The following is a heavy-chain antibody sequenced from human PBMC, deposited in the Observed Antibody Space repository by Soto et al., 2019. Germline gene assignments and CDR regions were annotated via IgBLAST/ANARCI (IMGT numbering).Heavy chain of an antibody. CDR2: IIPMFDTT. D-gene: IGHD2-15*01. V-gene: IGHV1-69*01. Sequence: QVQLVQSGAEVKKPGSSVKVSCKASGGAFGSYAMNWVRQAPGQELEWMGGIIPMFDTTNYAQRFQGRVTVTADESTSTVYLELTRLRSEDTGIYYCTRHRGYSSGYWGQDFWGQGTLVTVSS. J-gene: IGHJ4*02. CDR1: GGAFGSYA. CDR3: TRHRGYSSGYWGQDF.